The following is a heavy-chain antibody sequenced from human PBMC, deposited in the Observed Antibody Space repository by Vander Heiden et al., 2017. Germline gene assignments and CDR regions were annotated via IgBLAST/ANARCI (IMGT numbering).Heavy chain of an antibody. CDR2: IKSQTDGGTT. Sequence: EVQLVESGGGLVKPGGSLRSSCAASGFTFSIAWMSWVRQSPGKGLEWVGRIKSQTDGGTTDDAAPVKGRFHIARDDSNNTLYMKMKSLKTEDTAVYYCTGIAVATFDYWSQGTLVTVSS. CDR1: GFTFSIAW. V-gene: IGHV3-15*01. D-gene: IGHD6-19*01. J-gene: IGHJ4*02. CDR3: TGIAVATFDY.